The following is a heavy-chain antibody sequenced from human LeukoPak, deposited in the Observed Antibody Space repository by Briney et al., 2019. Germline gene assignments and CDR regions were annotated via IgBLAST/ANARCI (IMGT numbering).Heavy chain of an antibody. Sequence: ASVKVSCKASGYAFTTYAMNWVRQAPGQGLEWMGWINTNTGNPTYAQGFTGRFVLSLDTSVSTAYLQISSLKAEDTAMYHCARFSNAKAVPYWHFDLWGRGTLVTVSS. CDR3: ARFSNAKAVPYWHFDL. CDR2: INTNTGNP. D-gene: IGHD2-8*01. CDR1: GYAFTTYA. J-gene: IGHJ2*01. V-gene: IGHV7-4-1*02.